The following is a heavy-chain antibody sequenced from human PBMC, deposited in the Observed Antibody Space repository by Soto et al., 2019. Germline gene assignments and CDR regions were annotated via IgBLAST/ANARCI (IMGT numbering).Heavy chain of an antibody. CDR3: ARLGGYCSGTSCYGYYGMDV. CDR1: GGSISSGGYS. D-gene: IGHD2-2*01. V-gene: IGHV4-39*01. CDR2: FHYSGST. Sequence: TSETLSLTCAVSGGSISSGGYSWGWIRQPPGKGLEWIGTFHYSGSTYYSPSLESRVTISVDTSKNQFSLKVSSVTAADTAVYYCARLGGYCSGTSCYGYYGMDVWAKGPRSPSP. J-gene: IGHJ6*02.